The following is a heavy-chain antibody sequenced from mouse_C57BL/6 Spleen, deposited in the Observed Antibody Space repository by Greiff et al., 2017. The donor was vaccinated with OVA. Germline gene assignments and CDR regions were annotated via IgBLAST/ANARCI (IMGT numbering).Heavy chain of an antibody. CDR3: ARAGGSGYDY. CDR2: ISDGGSYT. V-gene: IGHV5-4*01. J-gene: IGHJ2*01. Sequence: EVHLVESGGGLVKPGGSLKLSCAASGFTFSSYAMSWVRQTPEKRLEWVATISDGGSYTYYPDNVKGRFTISRDNAKNNLYLQMSHLKSEDTAMYYCARAGGSGYDYWGQGTTLTVSS. D-gene: IGHD3-2*02. CDR1: GFTFSSYA.